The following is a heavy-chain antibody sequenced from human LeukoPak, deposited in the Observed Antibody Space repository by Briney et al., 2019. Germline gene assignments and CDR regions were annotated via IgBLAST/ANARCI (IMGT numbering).Heavy chain of an antibody. D-gene: IGHD3-10*01. V-gene: IGHV1-2*06. Sequence: ASVKVSCKASGYTFTGYYMHWVRQAPGQGLEWMRRINPNSGGTNYAQKFQGRVTMTKDTSISTGYMELSRLRSDDTAVYYCARAPLGYNWFDPWGQGTLVTVSS. CDR2: INPNSGGT. CDR1: GYTFTGYY. J-gene: IGHJ5*02. CDR3: ARAPLGYNWFDP.